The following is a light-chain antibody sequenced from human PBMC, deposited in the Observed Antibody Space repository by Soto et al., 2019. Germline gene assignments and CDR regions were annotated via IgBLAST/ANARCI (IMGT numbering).Light chain of an antibody. J-gene: IGLJ1*01. CDR1: SSDVGRYNY. CDR2: DVS. V-gene: IGLV2-14*03. Sequence: QSVLAQPASVSGSRGQSITISGTGTSSDVGRYNYVSWFQQHPGKVAKLIIYDVSNWPSGVSDRFSGSKSGNPASLTISGLHPEDEADYYCSSFTSSSTFVFGTGTKVTVL. CDR3: SSFTSSSTFV.